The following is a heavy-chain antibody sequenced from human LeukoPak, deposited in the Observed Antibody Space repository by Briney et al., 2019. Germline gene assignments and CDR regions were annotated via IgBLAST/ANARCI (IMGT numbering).Heavy chain of an antibody. V-gene: IGHV3-21*01. CDR3: ARESHDTVTTGWYFDL. CDR2: ISSSSSYI. D-gene: IGHD4-17*01. Sequence: GGSLRLSCAASGFTFSSYSMNWVRQAPGKGLEWVSSISSSSSYIYYADSVKGRFTISRDNAKNSLYLQMNSLRAEDTAVYYCARESHDTVTTGWYFDLWGRGTLVTVSS. CDR1: GFTFSSYS. J-gene: IGHJ2*01.